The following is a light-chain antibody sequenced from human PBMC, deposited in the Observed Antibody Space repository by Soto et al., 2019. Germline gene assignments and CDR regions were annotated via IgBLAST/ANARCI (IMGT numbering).Light chain of an antibody. J-gene: IGKJ3*01. CDR3: QRYDSVPPIT. CDR2: AAS. Sequence: DIPMTQSPSSLSASVGDRVTITCRASQDINNYLNWYQQKPGKAPKLLIYAASNLERGVPSRFSGSGSGTHFTFTLSSLQLGDFATYYCQRYDSVPPITFGPGTKVDIK. V-gene: IGKV1-33*01. CDR1: QDINNY.